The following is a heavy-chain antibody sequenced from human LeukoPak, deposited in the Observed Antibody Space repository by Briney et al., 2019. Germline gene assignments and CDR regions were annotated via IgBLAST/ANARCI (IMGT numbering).Heavy chain of an antibody. V-gene: IGHV4-39*07. D-gene: IGHD6-19*01. CDR2: SYYSGST. CDR1: GAPLSSGSYI. Sequence: PSETLSLTCAVSGAPLSSGSYIGSWIRRPPGRGLGWIGSSYYSGSTYYNQSLKSLVTISVDTSKNQFSLKLSSVTAADTAVYYCARVRIVVAVWGAFDIWGQGTMVTVSS. J-gene: IGHJ3*02. CDR3: ARVRIVVAVWGAFDI.